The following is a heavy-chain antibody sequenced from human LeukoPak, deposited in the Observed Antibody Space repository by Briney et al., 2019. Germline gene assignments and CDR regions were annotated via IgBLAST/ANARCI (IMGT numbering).Heavy chain of an antibody. CDR3: ARRAGDYYDSSGYYFFDY. V-gene: IGHV3-7*01. J-gene: IGHJ4*02. CDR2: IKQDGSEK. Sequence: GGSLRLSCAASGFTFSSYWMSWVRQPPGKGLEWVANIKQDGSEKYYVDSVKGRFTISRDNAKNSLYLQMNSLRAEDTAVYYCARRAGDYYDSSGYYFFDYWGQGTLVTVSS. D-gene: IGHD3-22*01. CDR1: GFTFSSYW.